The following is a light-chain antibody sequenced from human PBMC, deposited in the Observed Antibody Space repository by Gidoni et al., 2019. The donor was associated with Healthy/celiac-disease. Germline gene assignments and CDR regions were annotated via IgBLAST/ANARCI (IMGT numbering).Light chain of an antibody. CDR2: GAS. CDR1: QSVRGN. CDR3: QQYNNWPPMYT. V-gene: IGKV3-15*01. Sequence: EIVMKQSPATLSVSPGERVTLSCRASQSVRGNLAWYQQKPGQAPRLLIYGASTRDTGIPARFSGSGSGTEFTLTISSLQSEDFAVYYCQQYNNWPPMYTFGQGTKLEIK. J-gene: IGKJ2*01.